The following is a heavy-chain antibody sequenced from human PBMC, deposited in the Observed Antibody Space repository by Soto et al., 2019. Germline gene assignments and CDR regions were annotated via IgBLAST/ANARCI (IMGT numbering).Heavy chain of an antibody. CDR1: GYTFTSYG. CDR3: ARALLEMATVYYYYGKDV. Sequence: QVQLVQSGAEVKRPGASVKVSCKASGYTFTSYGISWVRQAPGQGLEWMGWISAYNGNTNYAQKLQGRVTMTTDTSTSTAYMELMSLRSDDTAVYYCARALLEMATVYYYYGKDVWGQGTTVTVSS. D-gene: IGHD4-4*01. V-gene: IGHV1-18*04. CDR2: ISAYNGNT. J-gene: IGHJ6*02.